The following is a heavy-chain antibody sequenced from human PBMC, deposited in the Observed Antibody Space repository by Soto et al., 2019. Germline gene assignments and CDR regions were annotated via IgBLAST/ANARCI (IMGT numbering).Heavy chain of an antibody. CDR2: ISANNGTT. V-gene: IGHV1-18*01. D-gene: IGHD4-17*01. CDR1: GGTFISYA. CDR3: ARGSTTVTTWAWFDP. J-gene: IGHJ5*02. Sequence: ASVKVSCNASGGTFISYAISLVRQAPGQGLEWMGWISANNGTTNYAQKFQGRVTMTTDTSTSTAYMELRSLRSDDTAVYYCARGSTTVTTWAWFDPWGQGTLVTVSS.